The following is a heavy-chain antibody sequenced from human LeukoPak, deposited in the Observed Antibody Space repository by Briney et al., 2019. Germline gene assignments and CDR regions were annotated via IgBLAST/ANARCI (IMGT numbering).Heavy chain of an antibody. V-gene: IGHV3-74*01. CDR1: GFTFSSYW. CDR3: VGDPTLGYCSSTSCSHNWFDP. CDR2: INSDGSST. J-gene: IGHJ5*02. Sequence: GGSLRLSCAASGFTFSSYWMHWVRQAPGKGLVWVSRINSDGSSTSYADSVKGRFTISRDNAKNTLYLQMNSLRAEDTAVYYCVGDPTLGYCSSTSCSHNWFDPWGQGTLVTVSS. D-gene: IGHD2-2*01.